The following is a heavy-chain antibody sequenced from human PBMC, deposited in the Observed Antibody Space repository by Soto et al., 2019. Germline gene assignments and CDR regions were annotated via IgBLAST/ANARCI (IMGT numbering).Heavy chain of an antibody. Sequence: ASVKVSCKASGYTFTSYYMHWVRQAPGQGLEWMGIINPSGGSTSYAQKFQGRVTMTRDTSTSTVYMELSSLRSEDTAVYYCARALWFGEFSYYGMDVWGQGTAVTVAS. CDR2: INPSGGST. CDR1: GYTFTSYY. CDR3: ARALWFGEFSYYGMDV. D-gene: IGHD3-10*01. V-gene: IGHV1-46*01. J-gene: IGHJ6*02.